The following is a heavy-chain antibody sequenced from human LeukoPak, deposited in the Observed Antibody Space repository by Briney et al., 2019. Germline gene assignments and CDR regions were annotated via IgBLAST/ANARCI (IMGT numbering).Heavy chain of an antibody. CDR1: GFTFSSYW. V-gene: IGHV3-7*01. D-gene: IGHD6-19*01. CDR2: IKQDGSEI. CDR3: ARDNGRQWLVRGTDAFDI. J-gene: IGHJ3*02. Sequence: SGGSLRLSCAASGFTFSSYWMSWVRQAPGNGLEWVANIKQDGSEIYYVDSVKGRFTISRDNAKNSLYLQMNSLRAEDTAVYYCARDNGRQWLVRGTDAFDIWGQGTMVTVSS.